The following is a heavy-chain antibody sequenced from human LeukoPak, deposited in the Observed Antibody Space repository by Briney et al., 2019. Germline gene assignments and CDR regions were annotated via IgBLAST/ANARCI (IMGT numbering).Heavy chain of an antibody. Sequence: ASVKVSCKASGYTFTGYYMHWVRQAPGQGLEWMGWINPNSGGTNYAQKFQGRVTMTRDTSISTAYMELSRLRSDDTAVYYCARVFSGGSSWYEEFDYWGQGTLVAVSS. D-gene: IGHD6-13*01. V-gene: IGHV1-2*02. CDR2: INPNSGGT. J-gene: IGHJ4*02. CDR1: GYTFTGYY. CDR3: ARVFSGGSSWYEEFDY.